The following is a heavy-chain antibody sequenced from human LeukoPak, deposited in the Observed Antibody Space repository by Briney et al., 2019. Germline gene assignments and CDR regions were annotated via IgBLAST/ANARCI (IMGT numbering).Heavy chain of an antibody. CDR3: ARSPIRLGEFSSPFDY. CDR1: GGSISSGDYY. V-gene: IGHV4-30-4*02. J-gene: IGHJ4*02. D-gene: IGHD3-16*01. Sequence: SETLSLTCTVSGGSISSGDYYWSWIRQPPGKGLEWIGYIYYSGSTYYNPSLKSRVTISVDTSKNQFSLKLSSVTAADTAVYYCARSPIRLGEFSSPFDYWGQGILVTVSS. CDR2: IYYSGST.